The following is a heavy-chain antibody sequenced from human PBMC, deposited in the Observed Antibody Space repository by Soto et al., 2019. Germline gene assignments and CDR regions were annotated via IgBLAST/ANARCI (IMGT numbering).Heavy chain of an antibody. CDR3: VRGGGHSSSDS. V-gene: IGHV4-30-4*03. J-gene: IGHJ5*01. Sequence: SGTLSLTCTVSGGSISSGDYYWSWIRQPPGKGLEWIGYIYYSGSTFYNPSLKNRVTISLDTSKIQFSLKLSSVTAADTAVYYLVRGGGHSSSDSWGQGTLVTVSS. D-gene: IGHD5-18*01. CDR1: GGSISSGDYY. CDR2: IYYSGST.